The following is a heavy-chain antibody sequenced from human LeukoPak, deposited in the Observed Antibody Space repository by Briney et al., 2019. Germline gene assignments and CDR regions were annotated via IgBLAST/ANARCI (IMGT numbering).Heavy chain of an antibody. CDR2: ISSSSSYI. Sequence: PGGSLRLSCAASGFTFSSYSMNWVRQAPGKGLEWVSSISSSSSYIYYADSVKGRFTISRDNAKDSLYLQMNSLRAEDTAVYYCARDHYYGSGSPDFFDYWGQGTLVTVSS. CDR1: GFTFSSYS. V-gene: IGHV3-21*01. CDR3: ARDHYYGSGSPDFFDY. J-gene: IGHJ4*02. D-gene: IGHD3-10*01.